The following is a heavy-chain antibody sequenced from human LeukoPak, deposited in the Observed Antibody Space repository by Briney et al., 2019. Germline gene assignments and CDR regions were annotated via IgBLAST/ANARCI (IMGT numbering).Heavy chain of an antibody. V-gene: IGHV4-39*07. CDR2: IYYTGNT. J-gene: IGHJ5*02. D-gene: IGHD6-6*01. CDR1: TGSINSNSNY. Sequence: SETLSLTCTLSTGSINSNSNYWRWVRQPPGKGLERIASIYYTGNTYYNASLKSRISISLETTNNQFSLMLNSVTAADTAMYYCARDFGSSSWGWFDPWGQGTMVSVSS. CDR3: ARDFGSSSWGWFDP.